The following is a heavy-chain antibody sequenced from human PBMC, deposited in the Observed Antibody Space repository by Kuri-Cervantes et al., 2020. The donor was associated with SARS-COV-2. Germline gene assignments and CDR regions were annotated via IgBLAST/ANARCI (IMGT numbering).Heavy chain of an antibody. CDR1: GFIFSRYS. CDR2: ISSSSSTI. V-gene: IGHV3-48*01. D-gene: IGHD6-13*01. Sequence: GGSLRLPCAASGFIFSRYSMNWVRQAPGKGLEWVSYISSSSSTIYYIDSVKGRFTISRDNAKNSLYLQMNSLRAEDTAVYYCARGPLYSSSWYDWFDPWGQGTLVTVSS. CDR3: ARGPLYSSSWYDWFDP. J-gene: IGHJ5*02.